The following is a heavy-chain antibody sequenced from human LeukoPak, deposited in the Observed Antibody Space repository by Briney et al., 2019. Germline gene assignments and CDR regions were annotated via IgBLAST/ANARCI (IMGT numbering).Heavy chain of an antibody. CDR2: ISSSSSYI. V-gene: IGHV3-21*01. CDR1: GFTFSSYS. CDR3: ARDWGKITMMVPLDY. J-gene: IGHJ4*02. Sequence: PGGSLRLSCAASGFTFSSYSMNWVRQAPGKGLEWVSSISSSSSYIYYADSVKGRFTISRDNAKNSLYLQMNSLRAEDTAVYYCARDWGKITMMVPLDYWGQGTLVTVSS. D-gene: IGHD3-22*01.